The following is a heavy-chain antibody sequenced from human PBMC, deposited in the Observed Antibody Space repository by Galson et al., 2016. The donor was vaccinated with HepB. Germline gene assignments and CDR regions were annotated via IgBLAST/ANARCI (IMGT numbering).Heavy chain of an antibody. D-gene: IGHD2-8*01. Sequence: SLRLSCAASGFTLSDYYFSWIRQAPGKGLEWLSYISSSGAATEYVDSVRGRFTVSRDKAQNSVFLQMNSLRAEDTAVYYFARDRVPHGYYGMDVWGQGTTVIVSS. CDR2: ISSSGAAT. CDR1: GFTLSDYY. CDR3: ARDRVPHGYYGMDV. J-gene: IGHJ6*02. V-gene: IGHV3-11*01.